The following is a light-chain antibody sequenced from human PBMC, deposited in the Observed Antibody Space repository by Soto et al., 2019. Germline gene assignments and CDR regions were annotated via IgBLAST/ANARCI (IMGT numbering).Light chain of an antibody. CDR3: QQRIDSLT. J-gene: IGKJ4*01. V-gene: IGKV3-11*01. Sequence: EIVLTQSPATLSLSPGEGATLSCRASQSAGSYLAWYQQKPGQAPRLLIYDTSNRATGIPARFSGSGSGTDFTLTISSLEPEDFAVYYCQQRIDSLTFGGGNEVEIK. CDR1: QSAGSY. CDR2: DTS.